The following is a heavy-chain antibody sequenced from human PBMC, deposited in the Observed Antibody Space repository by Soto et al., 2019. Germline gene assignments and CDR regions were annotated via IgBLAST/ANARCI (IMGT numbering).Heavy chain of an antibody. CDR2: IYPGDSDT. J-gene: IGHJ6*02. CDR1: GYSFTSYW. Sequence: GESLKISCKGSGYSFTSYWIGWVRQMPGKGLEWMGIIYPGDSDTRYSPSFQGQVTISADKSISTAYLQWSSLKASDTAMYYCARLDLTKDYYYYGMNVWGQGTTVTVSS. D-gene: IGHD1-1*01. CDR3: ARLDLTKDYYYYGMNV. V-gene: IGHV5-51*01.